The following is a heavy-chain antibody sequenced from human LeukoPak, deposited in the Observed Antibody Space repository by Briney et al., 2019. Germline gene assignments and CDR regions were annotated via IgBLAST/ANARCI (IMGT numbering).Heavy chain of an antibody. J-gene: IGHJ4*02. V-gene: IGHV3-7*03. CDR2: IKHDGSNK. CDR3: ARGTYSSSWGDFFDY. Sequence: GGSLRLSCAASGFTFSSYWMSWVRQAPGKGLEWVANIKHDGSNKYYVDSVKGRSTISRDNAKNSLYLQMNSLRAEDTAVYYCARGTYSSSWGDFFDYWGQGTLVTVSS. CDR1: GFTFSSYW. D-gene: IGHD6-13*01.